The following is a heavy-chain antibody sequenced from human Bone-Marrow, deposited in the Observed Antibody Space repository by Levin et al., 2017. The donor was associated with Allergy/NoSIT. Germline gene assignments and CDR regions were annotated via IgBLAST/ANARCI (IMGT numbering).Heavy chain of an antibody. D-gene: IGHD2-2*01. CDR1: GGSFSGYY. V-gene: IGHV4-34*01. Sequence: SQTLSLTCAVYGGSFSGYYWSWIRQPPGKGLEWIGEINHSGSTNYNPSLKSRVTISVDTSKNQFSLKLSSVTAADTAVYYCARVPAARYYYYYYYMDVWGKGTTVTVSS. CDR2: INHSGST. J-gene: IGHJ6*03. CDR3: ARVPAARYYYYYYYMDV.